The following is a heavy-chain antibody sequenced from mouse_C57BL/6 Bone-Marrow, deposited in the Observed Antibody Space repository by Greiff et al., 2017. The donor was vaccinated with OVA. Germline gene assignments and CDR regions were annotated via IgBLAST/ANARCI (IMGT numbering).Heavy chain of an antibody. V-gene: IGHV1-69*01. CDR2: LDPSDSYT. CDR1: GYTFTSYW. CDR3: ASDYLDY. Sequence: QVQLQQPGAELVMPGASVKLSCKASGYTFTSYWMHWVKQRPGQGLEWIGELDPSDSYTNYTQKFQGKSTLTVDKYSSTAYMQLSSLTSEDSADYYCASDYLDYWGQGTTLTVSS. D-gene: IGHD2-4*01. J-gene: IGHJ2*01.